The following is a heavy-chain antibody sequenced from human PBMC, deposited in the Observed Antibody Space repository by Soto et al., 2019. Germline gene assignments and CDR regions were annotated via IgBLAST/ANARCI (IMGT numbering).Heavy chain of an antibody. V-gene: IGHV3-33*01. CDR3: ARLWFGEFNLDY. CDR1: GFTFSSYG. J-gene: IGHJ4*02. CDR2: IWYDGSNK. D-gene: IGHD3-10*01. Sequence: QVQLVESGGGVVQPGRSLRLSCAASGFTFSSYGMHWVRQAPGKGLEWVAVIWYDGSNKYYADSVKGRFTISRDNSKNTLYLQMNSLRAEDTAVYYCARLWFGEFNLDYWGQGTLVTVSS.